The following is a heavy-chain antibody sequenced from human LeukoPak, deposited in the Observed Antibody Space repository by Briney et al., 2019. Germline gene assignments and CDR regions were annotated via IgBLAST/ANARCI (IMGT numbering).Heavy chain of an antibody. CDR2: IYYSGST. V-gene: IGHV4-39*07. CDR3: AGCDPYGSGSPLDY. D-gene: IGHD3-10*01. CDR1: GCSISSSSYH. Sequence: SETLSLTCTVSGCSISSSSYHWGWIRQPPGKGLEGIGSIYYSGSTYYNPSLKSRVTISVDTSKNQFSLKLSSVTAAGTAVYYCAGCDPYGSGSPLDYWGQGTLVTVSS. J-gene: IGHJ4*02.